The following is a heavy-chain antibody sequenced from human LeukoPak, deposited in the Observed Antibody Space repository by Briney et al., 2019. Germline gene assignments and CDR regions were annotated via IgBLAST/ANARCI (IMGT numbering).Heavy chain of an antibody. Sequence: ASVKVSCKASGYTFTSYGISWVRQAPGQGLEWMGWISAYNGNTNYAQKFQGRVTITADESTSTAYMELSSLRSEDTAVYYCAIRPHQEDIVVVPAAGFDPWGQGTLVTVSS. CDR1: GYTFTSYG. CDR2: ISAYNGNT. CDR3: AIRPHQEDIVVVPAAGFDP. J-gene: IGHJ5*02. D-gene: IGHD2-2*01. V-gene: IGHV1-18*01.